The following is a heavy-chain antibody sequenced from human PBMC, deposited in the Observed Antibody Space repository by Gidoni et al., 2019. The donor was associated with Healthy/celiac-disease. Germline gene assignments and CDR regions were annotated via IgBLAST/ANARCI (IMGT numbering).Heavy chain of an antibody. CDR2: NSSSSSYI. CDR3: ARDIAAAGLDY. Sequence: EVQLVDSVGGLFKPGGSLRLSCAASAFTFSSYSMNWVRPASGKGLEWVTSNSSSSSYIYYADSVKGRLTISRDNAKNSLYLQMNSLRAEDTAVYYCARDIAAAGLDYWGQGTLVTVSS. V-gene: IGHV3-21*01. J-gene: IGHJ4*02. D-gene: IGHD6-13*01. CDR1: AFTFSSYS.